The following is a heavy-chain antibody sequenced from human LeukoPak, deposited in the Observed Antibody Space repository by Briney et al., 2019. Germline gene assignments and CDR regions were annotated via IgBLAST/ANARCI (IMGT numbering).Heavy chain of an antibody. CDR3: ARAPSEYSSSYYYFDY. Sequence: SETLSLTCTVSGGSISSSSYYWGWIRQPPGKGLEWIGSIYYSGSTYYNPSLKSRVTISVDTSKNQFSLKLSSVTAADTAVYYCARAPSEYSSSYYYFDYWGQGTLVTVSS. D-gene: IGHD6-6*01. CDR2: IYYSGST. J-gene: IGHJ4*02. CDR1: GGSISSSSYY. V-gene: IGHV4-39*07.